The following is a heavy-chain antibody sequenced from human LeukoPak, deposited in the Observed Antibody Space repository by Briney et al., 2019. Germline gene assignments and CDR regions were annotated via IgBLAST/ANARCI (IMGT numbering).Heavy chain of an antibody. CDR3: AREGYCSSTSCLEKY. V-gene: IGHV3-74*01. J-gene: IGHJ4*02. D-gene: IGHD2-2*01. CDR1: GFTFSRYW. CDR2: INSDGSST. Sequence: PGGSLRLSCAASGFTFSRYWMHWIRQAPGTGLVWLSRINSDGSSTSYADSVKGRFTISRDNAKNSLYLQMNSLRAEDTAVYYCAREGYCSSTSCLEKYWGQGTLVTVSS.